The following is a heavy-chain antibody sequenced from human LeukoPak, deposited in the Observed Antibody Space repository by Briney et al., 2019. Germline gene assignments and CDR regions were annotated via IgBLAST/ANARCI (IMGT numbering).Heavy chain of an antibody. J-gene: IGHJ6*03. CDR1: GYTFTSYD. V-gene: IGHV1-8*03. D-gene: IGHD4-17*01. CDR3: ARGRGLTTVTHYYYYYYMDV. Sequence: ASVKVSCKASGYTFTSYDINWVRQATGQGLEWMGWMNPNSGNTGYAQEFQGRVTITRNTSISTAYMELSSLRSEDTAVYYCARGRGLTTVTHYYYYYYMDVWGKGTTVTVSS. CDR2: MNPNSGNT.